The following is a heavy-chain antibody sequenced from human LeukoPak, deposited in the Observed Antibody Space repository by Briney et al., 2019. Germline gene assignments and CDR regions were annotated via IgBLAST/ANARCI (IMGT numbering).Heavy chain of an antibody. Sequence: SQTLSLTCTVSGGSISSGDYYWSWSRQPPGKGLEWIGYIYYSGSTYYNPSLKSRVTISVDTSKNQFSLKLSSVTAADTAVYYCASGTGYWYFDLWGRGTLVTVSS. D-gene: IGHD1-14*01. V-gene: IGHV4-30-4*01. J-gene: IGHJ2*01. CDR3: ASGTGYWYFDL. CDR1: GGSISSGDYY. CDR2: IYYSGST.